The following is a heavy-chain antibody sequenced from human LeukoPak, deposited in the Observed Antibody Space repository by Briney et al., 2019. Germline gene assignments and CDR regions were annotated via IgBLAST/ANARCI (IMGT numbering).Heavy chain of an antibody. CDR3: ARGGYSRY. Sequence: PLETLSLTCAVYGGSFSGYYWSWIRQPPGKGLEWIGEINHSGSTNYNPSLKSRVTISVDTSKNQFSLKLSSVTAADTAVYYCARGGYSRYWGQGTLVTVSS. J-gene: IGHJ4*02. CDR2: INHSGST. V-gene: IGHV4-34*01. D-gene: IGHD6-13*01. CDR1: GGSFSGYY.